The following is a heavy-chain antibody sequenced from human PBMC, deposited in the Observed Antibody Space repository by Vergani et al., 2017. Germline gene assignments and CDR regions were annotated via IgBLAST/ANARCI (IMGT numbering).Heavy chain of an antibody. CDR3: ARSTDYPDDYVSSDYFRRTLDV. D-gene: IGHD4/OR15-4a*01. Sequence: QVQLVQSGAEVKKPGASVKVSCRASGYSFSSYDISWVRQATGQGLEWMGWMNPNSGTTGYAQKFQGRVTMTRNTSINTAYMELSRLSFEDAAVYYCARSTDYPDDYVSSDYFRRTLDVWGKGITVTVS. CDR1: GYSFSSYD. J-gene: IGHJ6*03. V-gene: IGHV1-8*01. CDR2: MNPNSGTT.